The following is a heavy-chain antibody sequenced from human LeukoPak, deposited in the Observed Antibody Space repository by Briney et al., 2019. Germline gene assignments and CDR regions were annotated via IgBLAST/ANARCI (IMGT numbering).Heavy chain of an antibody. Sequence: SVKVSCKASGGTFSSYAISWVRQAPGQGLEWMGGIIPIFGTANYAQKFQGRVTITADESTSTAYMELSSLRSEDTAVYYCARGSRIVGGRDGSAFDIWGQGTMVTVSS. V-gene: IGHV1-69*01. D-gene: IGHD1-26*01. J-gene: IGHJ3*02. CDR2: IIPIFGTA. CDR3: ARGSRIVGGRDGSAFDI. CDR1: GGTFSSYA.